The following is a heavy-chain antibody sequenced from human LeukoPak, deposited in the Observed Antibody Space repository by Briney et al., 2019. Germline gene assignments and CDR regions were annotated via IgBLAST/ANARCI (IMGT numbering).Heavy chain of an antibody. CDR2: INHSGST. D-gene: IGHD6-13*01. CDR3: ARGGGSVGIAAAGTRWFDP. J-gene: IGHJ5*02. CDR1: GGSFSGYY. V-gene: IGHV4-34*01. Sequence: SETLSLTCAVYGGSFSGYYWSWIRQPPGKGLEWIGEINHSGSTNYNPSLKSRVTISVDTPKNQFSLKLSSVTAADTAVYYCARGGGSVGIAAAGTRWFDPWGQGTLVTVSS.